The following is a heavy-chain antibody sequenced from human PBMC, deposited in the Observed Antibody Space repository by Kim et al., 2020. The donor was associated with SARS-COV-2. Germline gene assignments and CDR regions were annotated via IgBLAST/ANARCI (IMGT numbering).Heavy chain of an antibody. J-gene: IGHJ4*02. D-gene: IGHD3-22*01. Sequence: SETLSLTCTVSGGSISSSSYYWGWIRQPPGKGLEWIGSIYYSGSTYYNPSLKSRVTISVDTSKNQFSLKLSSVTAADTAVYYCARHEDGYFFDYWGQGTLVTVSS. CDR3: ARHEDGYFFDY. CDR2: IYYSGST. CDR1: GGSISSSSYY. V-gene: IGHV4-39*01.